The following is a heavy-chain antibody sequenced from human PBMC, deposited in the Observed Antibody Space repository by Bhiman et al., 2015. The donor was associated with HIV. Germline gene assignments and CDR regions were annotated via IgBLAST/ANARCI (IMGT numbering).Heavy chain of an antibody. CDR1: GFIFKNYD. Sequence: EAELVQSGGGLVQPGGCLRLSCTASGFIFKNYDMHWVRQVPGKGLEWVSAIGTLSDTFYPDSMKGRFTISRDNAKNSLYLQMNSLRAEDTAVYYCARRLSSSPEDYWGQGTLVTVSS. V-gene: IGHV3-13*01. CDR3: ARRLSSSPEDY. CDR2: IGTLSDT. D-gene: IGHD2-15*01. J-gene: IGHJ4*02.